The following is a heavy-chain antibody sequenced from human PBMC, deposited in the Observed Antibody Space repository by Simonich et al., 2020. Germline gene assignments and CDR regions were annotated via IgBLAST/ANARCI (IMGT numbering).Heavy chain of an antibody. CDR2: INPNSGGT. J-gene: IGHJ3*02. V-gene: IGHV1-2*02. D-gene: IGHD5-18*01. CDR3: ARVSGGTAMVTSTFDI. Sequence: QVQLVQSGAEVKKPGASVKVSCKASGYTFTGYYMHWVPQATGQGLKWIGWINPNSGGTNYAQKFQGRVTMTRDPSISTAYMELSRLRSDDTAVYYCARVSGGTAMVTSTFDIWGQGTMVTVSS. CDR1: GYTFTGYY.